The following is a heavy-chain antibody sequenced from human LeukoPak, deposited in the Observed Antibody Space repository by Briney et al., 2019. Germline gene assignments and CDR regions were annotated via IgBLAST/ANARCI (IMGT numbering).Heavy chain of an antibody. Sequence: PGGSLRLSCAASGFTFSTSWMNWVRQAPGKGLEWVASINEDGSEKYYVDSVKGRLTVSGDNAKNSLYLQMNSLRVEDTAVYYCTRDSGRFRLDYWGQGILVTVSS. D-gene: IGHD6-19*01. CDR3: TRDSGRFRLDY. CDR2: INEDGSEK. CDR1: GFTFSTSW. J-gene: IGHJ4*02. V-gene: IGHV3-7*01.